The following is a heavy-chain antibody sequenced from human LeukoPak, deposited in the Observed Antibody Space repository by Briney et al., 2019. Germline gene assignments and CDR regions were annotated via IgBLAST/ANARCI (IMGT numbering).Heavy chain of an antibody. Sequence: SVKVSCKASGGTFSSYTISWVRQAPGQGLEWMGRIIPILGIANYAQKFQGRVTITADKSTSTAYMELSSLRSEDTAVYYCARYDSSGSPSDYWGQGTPVTVSS. CDR3: ARYDSSGSPSDY. V-gene: IGHV1-69*02. J-gene: IGHJ4*02. CDR1: GGTFSSYT. CDR2: IIPILGIA. D-gene: IGHD3-22*01.